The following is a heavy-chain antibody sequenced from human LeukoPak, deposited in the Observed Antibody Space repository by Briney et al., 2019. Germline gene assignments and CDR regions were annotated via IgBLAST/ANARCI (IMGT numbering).Heavy chain of an antibody. D-gene: IGHD3-16*01. CDR2: ISSSGANT. V-gene: IGHV3-23*01. Sequence: PGGSLRLSCTASGLFFSDSVMSWVRQAPGKGLQWVSAISSSGANTDTADSLQGRFVISRDNSKDTVYLQMNSLRVEDTGIYCCARRTSGAKDVWGKGTTVTVSP. CDR1: GLFFSDSV. CDR3: ARRTSGAKDV. J-gene: IGHJ6*04.